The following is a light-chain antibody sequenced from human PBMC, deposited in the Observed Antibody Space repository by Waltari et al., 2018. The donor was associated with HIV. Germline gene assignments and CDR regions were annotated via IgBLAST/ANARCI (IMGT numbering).Light chain of an antibody. J-gene: IGLJ3*02. CDR1: NIGSKS. CDR2: DDS. Sequence: SYVLAQPPSVSVAPGQTARITCGGDNIGSKSVHWYQQKPGQAPLLVVYDDSDRPSGIAERFSGSNSGNTATLTISRVEAGDEADYYCQVWDSSSDDWVFGGGTKVTVL. V-gene: IGLV3-21*02. CDR3: QVWDSSSDDWV.